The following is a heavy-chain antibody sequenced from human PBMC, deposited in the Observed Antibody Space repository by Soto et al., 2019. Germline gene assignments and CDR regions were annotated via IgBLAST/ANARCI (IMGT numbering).Heavy chain of an antibody. Sequence: GSLRLSCAASGFTFSSYVMSWVRQAPGKGLEWVSAVSGSGGSTYYADSVKGRFTISRDNSKNTLYLQMNSLRAEDTAVYYCAKPNLFCSSTSCYDYWGQGTLVTVSS. V-gene: IGHV3-23*01. J-gene: IGHJ4*02. D-gene: IGHD2-2*01. CDR2: VSGSGGST. CDR1: GFTFSSYV. CDR3: AKPNLFCSSTSCYDY.